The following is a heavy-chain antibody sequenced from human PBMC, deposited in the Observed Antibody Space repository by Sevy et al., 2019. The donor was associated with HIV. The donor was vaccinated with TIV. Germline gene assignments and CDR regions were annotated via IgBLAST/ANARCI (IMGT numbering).Heavy chain of an antibody. V-gene: IGHV3-33*01. Sequence: GGSLRLSCAASGFTLSSYGMDWVRQAPGKGLEWVAVIRYDGSNKYYADSLKGRFTISRDNSKNTLYLQMNSLRAEDRAVYYCARDRLGITISAEWGGGMDVWGQGTTVTVSS. CDR1: GFTLSSYG. CDR3: ARDRLGITISAEWGGGMDV. D-gene: IGHD3-3*01. J-gene: IGHJ6*02. CDR2: IRYDGSNK.